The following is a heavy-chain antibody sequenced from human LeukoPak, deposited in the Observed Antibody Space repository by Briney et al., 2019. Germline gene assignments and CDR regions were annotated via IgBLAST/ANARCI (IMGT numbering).Heavy chain of an antibody. CDR1: GGSIRSYY. CDR2: IYYSGST. V-gene: IGHV4-59*01. D-gene: IGHD6-6*01. CDR3: ARGGAARLHFQN. J-gene: IGHJ1*01. Sequence: SETLSLTCTVSGGSIRSYYWNWIRQPPGKGLEWIGNIYYSGSTNYNPSLKSRVTISVDTSKNQSSLNLNSVTAADTAVYYCARGGAARLHFQNWGQGTLVTVSS.